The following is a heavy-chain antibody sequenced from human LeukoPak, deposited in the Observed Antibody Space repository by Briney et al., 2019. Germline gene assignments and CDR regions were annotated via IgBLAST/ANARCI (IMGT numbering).Heavy chain of an antibody. CDR1: GYTFTIYY. CDR3: ARGARSWFRTLYYFDY. CDR2: INPSGGST. J-gene: IGHJ4*02. V-gene: IGHV1-46*01. D-gene: IGHD6-13*01. Sequence: ASVNVSCKASGYTFTIYYMHWVRQAPGQGLEWMGIINPSGGSTSYAQKFQGRVTMTRDTSTSTVYMELSSLRSEDTAVYYCARGARSWFRTLYYFDYWGQGTLVTVSS.